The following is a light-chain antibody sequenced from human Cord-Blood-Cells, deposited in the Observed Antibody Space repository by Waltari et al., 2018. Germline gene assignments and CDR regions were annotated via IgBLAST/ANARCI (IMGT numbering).Light chain of an antibody. CDR1: SGYSSYI. CDR3: ETWDSNTWV. V-gene: IGLV4-60*03. J-gene: IGLJ3*02. CDR2: LEGSGSY. Sequence: QPVLTQSSSASASLGSSVKLTCTLSSGYSSYIIAWHQQQPGKAPRYLMKLEGSGSYNKGSGVPDRFSGSSSGADRYLTISNLQSEDEADYYCETWDSNTWVFGGGTKLTVL.